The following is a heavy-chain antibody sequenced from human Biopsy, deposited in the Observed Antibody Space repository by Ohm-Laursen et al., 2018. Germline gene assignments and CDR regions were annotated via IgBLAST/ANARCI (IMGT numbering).Heavy chain of an antibody. CDR2: ISASGNHI. CDR3: ARDGEAKYCKHGVCPSDF. V-gene: IGHV3-48*03. Sequence: SLRLSCTASGFTFRTYEMNWVRQAPGKGLEWVSSISASGNHIYYTDSVKGRFTVSRDNGKNSVYLQMNSLRVEDTAVYYCARDGEAKYCKHGVCPSDFWGQGTLVTVSS. D-gene: IGHD2-8*01. CDR1: GFTFRTYE. J-gene: IGHJ4*02.